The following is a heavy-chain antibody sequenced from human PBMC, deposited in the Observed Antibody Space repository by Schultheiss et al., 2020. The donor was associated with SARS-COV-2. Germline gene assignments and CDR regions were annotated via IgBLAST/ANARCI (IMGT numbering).Heavy chain of an antibody. J-gene: IGHJ4*02. D-gene: IGHD2-2*01. Sequence: GGSLRLSCAASGFTFSSYVMHWVRQAPGKGLEWVSYISSSSSTIYYADSVKGRFTISRDNSKNTLYLQMNSLRAEDTAVYYCAKVIPHCSSTSCYHEQGGGYYFDYWGQGTLVTVSS. CDR2: ISSSSSTI. V-gene: IGHV3-23*01. CDR1: GFTFSSYV. CDR3: AKVIPHCSSTSCYHEQGGGYYFDY.